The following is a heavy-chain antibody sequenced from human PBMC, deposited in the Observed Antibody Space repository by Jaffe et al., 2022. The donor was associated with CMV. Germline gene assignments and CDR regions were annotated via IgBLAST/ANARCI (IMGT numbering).Heavy chain of an antibody. CDR3: ARGSSWGSWLQLPRVGGFDY. D-gene: IGHD5-12*01. CDR1: GFTFSSYS. CDR2: ISSSSSTI. Sequence: EVQLVESGGGLVQPGGSLRLSCAASGFTFSSYSMNWVRQAPGKGLEWVSYISSSSSTIYYADSVKGRFTISRDNAKNSLYLQMNSLRDEDTAVYYCARGSSWGSWLQLPRVGGFDYWGQGTLVTVSS. V-gene: IGHV3-48*02. J-gene: IGHJ4*02.